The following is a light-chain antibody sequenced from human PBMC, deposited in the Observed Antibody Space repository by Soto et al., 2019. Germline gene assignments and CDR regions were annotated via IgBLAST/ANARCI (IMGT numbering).Light chain of an antibody. J-gene: IGKJ1*01. CDR2: DAS. CDR1: QGISSP. V-gene: IGKV1-13*02. CDR3: RHLNGYPGT. Sequence: AIPLTQSPSSLSASVGDRITITCRASQGISSPLVWYQQKPGKAPKALIFDASSLESGVPSRFSATGSGTDFTLSIGSLQPEDFANSSCRHLNGYPGTFGQGNKVEI.